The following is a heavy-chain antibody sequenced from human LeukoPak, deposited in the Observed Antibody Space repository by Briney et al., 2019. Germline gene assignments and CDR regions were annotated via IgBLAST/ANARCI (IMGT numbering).Heavy chain of an antibody. CDR2: ISGSGGST. V-gene: IGHV3-23*01. Sequence: PGGSLRLSCAASGFTFSSYAMSWVRQAPGKGLEWVSAISGSGGSTYYADSVKGRLTISRDNSKNTLYLQMNSLRAEDTAVYYCASQGYRRDGYNLGYWGQGTLVTVSS. J-gene: IGHJ4*02. D-gene: IGHD5-12*01. CDR1: GFTFSSYA. CDR3: ASQGYRRDGYNLGY.